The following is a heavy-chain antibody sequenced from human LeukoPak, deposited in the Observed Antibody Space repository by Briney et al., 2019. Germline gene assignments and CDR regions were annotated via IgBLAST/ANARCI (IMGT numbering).Heavy chain of an antibody. Sequence: SETLSLTCTVSGGSISSGTYYWNWIRQHPGKGLEWIGYIFYGGSTYNNPSLKSRVTISVDTSTNRFSLQLSSVTAADTAVYYCARGLLWFGELSGFDYWGQGTLVTVSS. CDR2: IFYGGST. D-gene: IGHD3-10*01. J-gene: IGHJ4*02. V-gene: IGHV4-31*03. CDR1: GGSISSGTYY. CDR3: ARGLLWFGELSGFDY.